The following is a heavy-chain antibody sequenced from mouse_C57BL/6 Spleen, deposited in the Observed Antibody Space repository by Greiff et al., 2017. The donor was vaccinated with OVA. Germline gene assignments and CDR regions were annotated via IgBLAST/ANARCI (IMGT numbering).Heavy chain of an antibody. Sequence: EVKLEESGPGLVKPSQSLSLTCSVTGYSITSGYYWNWIRQFPGNKLEWMGYISYDGSNNYNPSLKNRISITRDTSKNQFFLKLNSVTTEDTATYYCARVLYYGSSYWYFDVWGTGTTVTVSS. CDR2: ISYDGSN. J-gene: IGHJ1*03. CDR3: ARVLYYGSSYWYFDV. D-gene: IGHD1-1*01. CDR1: GYSITSGYY. V-gene: IGHV3-6*01.